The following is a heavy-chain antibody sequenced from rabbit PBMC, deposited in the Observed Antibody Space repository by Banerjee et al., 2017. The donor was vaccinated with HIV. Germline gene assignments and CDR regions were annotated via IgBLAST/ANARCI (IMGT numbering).Heavy chain of an antibody. V-gene: IGHV1S45*01. D-gene: IGHD6-1*01. J-gene: IGHJ2*01. CDR2: IYADSSGST. CDR3: ARWGYAGYAGYDYATGEDDAFDP. Sequence: QEQLEESGGDLVKPEGSLTLTCKASGFSFSSSYWICWVRQAPGKGLEWIACIYADSSGSTYYASWAKGRFTISKTSSTTVTLQMTSLTAADTATYFCARWGYAGYAGYDYATGEDDAFDPWGQGTLVTVS. CDR1: GFSFSSSYW.